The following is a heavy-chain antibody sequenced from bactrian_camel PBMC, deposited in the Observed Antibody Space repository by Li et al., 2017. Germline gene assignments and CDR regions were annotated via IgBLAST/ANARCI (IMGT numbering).Heavy chain of an antibody. V-gene: IGHV3S55*01. CDR3: AAGPDVGREKHLTADQVLSIRRNNF. D-gene: IGHD3*01. J-gene: IGHJ4*01. Sequence: HVQLVESGGGLVQAGGSLRLSCQISGYTCYRYCAGWFRQAPGKEREGVAAIDSDGSARYADSVQGRFTISRNVLPERLSLQMTRLKAEDTAMYYCAAGPDVGREKHLTADQVLSIRRNNFWGQGTQVTVS. CDR2: IDSDGSA. CDR1: GYTCYRYC.